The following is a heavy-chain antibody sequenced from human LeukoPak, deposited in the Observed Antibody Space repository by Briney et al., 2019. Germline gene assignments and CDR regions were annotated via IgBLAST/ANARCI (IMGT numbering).Heavy chain of an antibody. CDR1: GYTFTGYY. V-gene: IGHV1-2*02. Sequence: ASVKVSYKASGYTFTGYYMHWVRQAPGQWLEWMGWINPNSGGTNYAQKFQGRVTMTRDTSISTAYMELSRLRSDDTAVYYCARAVLLGTDFDYWGQGTLVTISS. D-gene: IGHD5-18*01. J-gene: IGHJ4*02. CDR2: INPNSGGT. CDR3: ARAVLLGTDFDY.